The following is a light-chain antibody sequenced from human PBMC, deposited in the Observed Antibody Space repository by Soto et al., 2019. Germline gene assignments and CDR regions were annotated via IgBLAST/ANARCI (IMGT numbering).Light chain of an antibody. V-gene: IGLV2-14*03. CDR3: SSYTSSTLV. J-gene: IGLJ2*01. Sequence: QSALTQPASVSGSPGQSITISCTGTSSDVDYYNYVSWYQQHPGKAPRLMIYDVSIRPSGVSNRFSGSKSGDTASLTSSGLQAEDEADYYCSSYTSSTLVFGGGTKLTVL. CDR2: DVS. CDR1: SSDVDYYNY.